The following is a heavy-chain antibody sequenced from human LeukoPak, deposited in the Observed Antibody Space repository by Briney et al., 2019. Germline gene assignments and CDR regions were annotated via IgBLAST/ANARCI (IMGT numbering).Heavy chain of an antibody. Sequence: GGSLRLSCAASGFTFSSYWMHWVRQAPGKGLVWVSRINGDGSSTSYADSVKGRFTISRDNAKNTLYLQMNSLRAEDTAVYYCARAGGYSYGYDLSYIDYWGQGTLVTVSS. CDR2: INGDGSST. J-gene: IGHJ4*02. D-gene: IGHD5-18*01. V-gene: IGHV3-74*01. CDR1: GFTFSSYW. CDR3: ARAGGYSYGYDLSYIDY.